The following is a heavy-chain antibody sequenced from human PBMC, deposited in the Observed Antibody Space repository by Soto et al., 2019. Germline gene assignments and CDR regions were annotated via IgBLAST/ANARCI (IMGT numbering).Heavy chain of an antibody. D-gene: IGHD3-9*01. V-gene: IGHV4-59*08. Sequence: SETLSLTCTVSGGSISSYDWSWIRQPPGKGLEWIGYIYYSGSTNYNPSLKSRVTMSIATSKNQFSLQLNSVTAAATAVYSCASGFAIDWYTYYFDYWGQGPLVTVAS. CDR2: IYYSGST. CDR3: ASGFAIDWYTYYFDY. CDR1: GGSISSYD. J-gene: IGHJ4*02.